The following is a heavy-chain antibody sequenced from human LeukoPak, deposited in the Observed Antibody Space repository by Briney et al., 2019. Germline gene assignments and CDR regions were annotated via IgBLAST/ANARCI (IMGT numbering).Heavy chain of an antibody. D-gene: IGHD3-22*01. CDR1: GFTVSSTY. CDR3: AKKTLYYDSKD. Sequence: GGSLRLSCAASGFTVSSTYMSWVRQAPGKGLEWVSVIYSGGSTYYADSVKGRFTISRDNSKNTLYLQMNSLRAEDTAVYYCAKKTLYYDSKDWGRGTLVTVSS. CDR2: IYSGGST. V-gene: IGHV3-53*01. J-gene: IGHJ4*02.